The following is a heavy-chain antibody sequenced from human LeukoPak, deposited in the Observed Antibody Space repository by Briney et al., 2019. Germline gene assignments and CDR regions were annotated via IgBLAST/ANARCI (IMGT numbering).Heavy chain of an antibody. V-gene: IGHV3-66*01. CDR1: GFTVSSNY. Sequence: PGGSLRLSCAASGFTVSSNYMTWVRQAPGKGLEWVSLIYGGGSTSYADSVRGRFTISRDNSKNTLYLQMNSLRAEDTAVYYCARIETVADAFDIWGQGTLVTVSS. J-gene: IGHJ3*02. CDR3: ARIETVADAFDI. CDR2: IYGGGST. D-gene: IGHD1-1*01.